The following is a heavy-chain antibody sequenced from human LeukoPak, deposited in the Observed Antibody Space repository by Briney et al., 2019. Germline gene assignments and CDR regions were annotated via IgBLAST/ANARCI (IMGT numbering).Heavy chain of an antibody. CDR1: GFTFSSYW. Sequence: GGSLRLSCAASGFTFSSYWMSWVRQAPGKGLEWVSSISSSSSYIYYADSVKGRFTISRDNAKNSLYLQMNSLRAEDTAVYYCARADYDYVWGSYRDTYYFDYWGQGTLVTVSS. CDR3: ARADYDYVWGSYRDTYYFDY. CDR2: ISSSSSYI. V-gene: IGHV3-21*01. J-gene: IGHJ4*02. D-gene: IGHD3-16*02.